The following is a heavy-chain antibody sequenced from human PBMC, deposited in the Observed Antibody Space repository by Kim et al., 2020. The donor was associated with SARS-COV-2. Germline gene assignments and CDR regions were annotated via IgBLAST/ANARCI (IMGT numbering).Heavy chain of an antibody. Sequence: SETLSLTCVVSGDSISSNKWWSWVRQPPGTGLEWIGEIYHTGSTNYNPSLKSRVTISVDKSKNQFSLNLNSVAAADTAVYYCAGGGLSWGQGILVTVSS. V-gene: IGHV4-4*02. CDR3: AGGGLS. J-gene: IGHJ5*02. CDR1: GDSISSNKW. CDR2: IYHTGST.